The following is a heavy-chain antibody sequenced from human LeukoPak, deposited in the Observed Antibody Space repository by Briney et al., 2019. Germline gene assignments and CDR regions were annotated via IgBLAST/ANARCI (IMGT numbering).Heavy chain of an antibody. CDR3: ARDSELLSWMDV. J-gene: IGHJ6*04. D-gene: IGHD2-2*01. Sequence: GGSLRLTCAASGCTFDDYGMSWVRQAPGKGLEWISGINWNGGSTGYADSVKGRFTISRDNAKNSLYLQMHSLRAEDTALYYCARDSELLSWMDVWGKGTTVTVSS. CDR1: GCTFDDYG. V-gene: IGHV3-20*04. CDR2: INWNGGST.